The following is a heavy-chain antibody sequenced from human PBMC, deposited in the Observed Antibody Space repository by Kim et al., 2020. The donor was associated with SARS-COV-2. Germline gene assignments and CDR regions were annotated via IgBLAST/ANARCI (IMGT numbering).Heavy chain of an antibody. Sequence: GGSLRLSCAASGFTVSSNYMSWVRQAPGKGLEWVSVIYSGGSTDYADSVKGRFTISRDNSKNTLYLQMNNLRAEDTAVYYCARDPTASLWLGGDWGHRTLVIGSS. D-gene: IGHD4-4*01. CDR3: ARDPTASLWLGGD. J-gene: IGHJ4*01. CDR1: GFTVSSNY. CDR2: IYSGGST. V-gene: IGHV3-53*01.